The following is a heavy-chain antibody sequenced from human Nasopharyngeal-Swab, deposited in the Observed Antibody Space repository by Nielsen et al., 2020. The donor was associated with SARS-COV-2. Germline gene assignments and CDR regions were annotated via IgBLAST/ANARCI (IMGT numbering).Heavy chain of an antibody. V-gene: IGHV3-72*01. J-gene: IGHJ6*02. Sequence: GESLKISCAASGFTFSDHCMDWVRQAPGKGLEWVGRTRNKANSYTTEYAASVKGRFTISRDDSKNSLYLQMNSLKTEDTAVYYCARESKGYYYGMDVWGQGTTVTVSS. CDR1: GFTFSDHC. CDR3: ARESKGYYYGMDV. CDR2: TRNKANSYTT.